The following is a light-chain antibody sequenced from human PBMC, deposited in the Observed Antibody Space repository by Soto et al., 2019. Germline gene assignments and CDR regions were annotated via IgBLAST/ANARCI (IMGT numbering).Light chain of an antibody. V-gene: IGKV3-20*01. Sequence: EVVLMQSPGTLSLSPGERATLSCRASHTFGGNYLAWYQQKTGQPPRLLIYGASTRAAGIPDRFSGSGSGTDFTLTISRLEPEDFAVYYCQQYGDSPFTFGPATTVDIK. CDR1: HTFGGNY. CDR2: GAS. CDR3: QQYGDSPFT. J-gene: IGKJ3*01.